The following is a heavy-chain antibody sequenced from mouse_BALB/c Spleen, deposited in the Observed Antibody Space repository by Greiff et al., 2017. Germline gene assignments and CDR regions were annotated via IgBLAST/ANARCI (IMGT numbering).Heavy chain of an antibody. J-gene: IGHJ3*01. D-gene: IGHD1-1*01. Sequence: VQGVESGAELAKPGASVKMSCKASGYTFTSYWMHWVKQRPGQGLEWIGYINPSTGYTEYNQKFKDKATLTADKSSSTAYMQLSSLTSEDSAVYYCARSVLTWFAYWGQGTLVTVSA. V-gene: IGHV1-7*01. CDR2: INPSTGYT. CDR3: ARSVLTWFAY. CDR1: GYTFTSYW.